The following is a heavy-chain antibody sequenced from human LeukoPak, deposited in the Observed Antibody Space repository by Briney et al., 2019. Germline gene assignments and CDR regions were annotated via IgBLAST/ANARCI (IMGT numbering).Heavy chain of an antibody. D-gene: IGHD2-2*01. V-gene: IGHV4-31*03. CDR1: GGSISSGGYY. Sequence: SQTLPLTCTVSGGSISSGGYYWSWIRQHPGKGLEWIGYIYYSGSTYYNPSLKSRVTISVDTSKNQFSLKLSSVTAADTAVYYCARAEYLIYYFDYWGQGTLVTVSS. CDR3: ARAEYLIYYFDY. CDR2: IYYSGST. J-gene: IGHJ4*02.